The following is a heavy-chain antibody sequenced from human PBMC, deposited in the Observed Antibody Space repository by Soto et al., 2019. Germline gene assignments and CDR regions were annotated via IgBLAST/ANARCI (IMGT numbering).Heavy chain of an antibody. CDR3: ARGGCSSCWFDP. J-gene: IGHJ5*02. V-gene: IGHV4-59*01. Sequence: QVQLQESGPGLVKPSETLSLTCTVSGASISSNYGSWIRQPPGEGLEWIGYIQYSGSTKYNASLQSRVTISMDTSTNPFSVKLTSVTDADTAVYYCARGGCSSCWFDPWGQGTLVTVSS. D-gene: IGHD3-10*02. CDR1: GASISSNY. CDR2: IQYSGST.